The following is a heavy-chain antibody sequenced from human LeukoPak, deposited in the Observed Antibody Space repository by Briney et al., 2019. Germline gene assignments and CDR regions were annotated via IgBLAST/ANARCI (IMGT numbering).Heavy chain of an antibody. V-gene: IGHV4-39*07. J-gene: IGHJ5*02. CDR2: VSYRGDT. Sequence: SETLSLTCAVSGGSISINDYFWAWIRQSPGKGLEWIGSVSYRGDTYYNPSLQSRVTISVDTPKNQFSLRLNSVTAADTALYYCARDSLRIQSGTTPWGQGTLVTVSS. D-gene: IGHD1-1*01. CDR3: ARDSLRIQSGTTP. CDR1: GGSISINDYF.